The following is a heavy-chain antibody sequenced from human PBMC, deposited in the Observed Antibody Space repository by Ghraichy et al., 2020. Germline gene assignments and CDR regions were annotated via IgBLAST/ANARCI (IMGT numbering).Heavy chain of an antibody. CDR1: GGSISSGGYY. V-gene: IGHV4-31*03. CDR3: ARGGYSYGPLSF. CDR2: IYYSGST. D-gene: IGHD5-18*01. Sequence: SETLSLTCTVSGGSISSGGYYWSWIRQHPGKGLEWIGYIYYSGSTYYNPSLKSRVTISVDTSKNQFSLKLSSVTAADTAVYYCARGGYSYGPLSFWGQGTLVTVSS. J-gene: IGHJ4*02.